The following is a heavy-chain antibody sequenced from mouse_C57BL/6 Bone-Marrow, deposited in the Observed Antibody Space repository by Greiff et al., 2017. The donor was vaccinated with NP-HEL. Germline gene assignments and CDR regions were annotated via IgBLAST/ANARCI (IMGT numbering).Heavy chain of an antibody. D-gene: IGHD1-1*01. J-gene: IGHJ4*01. CDR1: GFTFSSYA. V-gene: IGHV5-4*01. CDR3: ARVFYYGYAMDY. Sequence: EVQLQESGGGLVKPGGSLKLSCAASGFTFSSYAMSWVRQTPEKRLEWVATISDGGSYTYYPDNVKGRFTISRDNAKNNLYLQMSHLKSEDTAMYYCARVFYYGYAMDYWGQGTSVTVSS. CDR2: ISDGGSYT.